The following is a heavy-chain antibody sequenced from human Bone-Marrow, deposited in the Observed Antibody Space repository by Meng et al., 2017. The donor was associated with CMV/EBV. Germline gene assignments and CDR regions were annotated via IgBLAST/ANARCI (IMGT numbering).Heavy chain of an antibody. CDR1: GGTFSSYA. CDR3: ARFTRTYGSGSLSWFDP. V-gene: IGHV1-69*10. D-gene: IGHD3-10*01. J-gene: IGHJ5*02. CDR2: IIPILGIA. Sequence: SVKVSCKASGGTFSSYAISGVRQAPGQGLEWMGGIIPILGIANYAQKFQGRVTITADKSTSKAYMEQSSLRAEDTAVYYCARFTRTYGSGSLSWFDPWGQGTVVTVSS.